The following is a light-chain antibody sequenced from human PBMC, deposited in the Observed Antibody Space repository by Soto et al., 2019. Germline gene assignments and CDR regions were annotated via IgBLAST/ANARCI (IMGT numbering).Light chain of an antibody. CDR2: EGS. CDR1: SSDVGSYNL. J-gene: IGLJ3*02. Sequence: QSALTQPASVSGSPGQSITISCTGTSSDVGSYNLVSWYQQHPGKAPELMIYEGSKRPSGVSNRFSGSTSGNTASLTISGLQAEDEADYYCSSYAGSSTLVFSGGTKVTVL. V-gene: IGLV2-23*01. CDR3: SSYAGSSTLV.